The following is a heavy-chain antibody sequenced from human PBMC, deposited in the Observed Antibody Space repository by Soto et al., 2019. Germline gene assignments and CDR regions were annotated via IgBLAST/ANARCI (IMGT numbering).Heavy chain of an antibody. CDR2: ISYDGSNK. V-gene: IGHV3-30-3*01. J-gene: IGHJ4*02. Sequence: QVQLVESGGGVVQPGRSPRLSCAASGFTFSSYAMHWVRQAPGKGLEWVAVISYDGSNKYYADSVKGRFTISRDNSKNTLYLQMNSLRAEDTAVYYCATIPTVTTNFDYWGQGTLVTVSS. D-gene: IGHD4-17*01. CDR3: ATIPTVTTNFDY. CDR1: GFTFSSYA.